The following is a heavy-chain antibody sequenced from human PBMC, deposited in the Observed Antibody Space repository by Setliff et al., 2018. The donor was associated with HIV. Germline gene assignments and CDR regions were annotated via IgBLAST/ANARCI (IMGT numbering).Heavy chain of an antibody. Sequence: SETLSLTCTVSGGSISSYYWSWIRQPPGKGLEWIGNIHSSGSTNYNPSLKSRVTISVDTSKNQFSLKLTSVTAADTAVYYCARIQWLVPGGWFDPWGQGTLVTVSS. J-gene: IGHJ5*02. CDR3: ARIQWLVPGGWFDP. D-gene: IGHD6-19*01. CDR2: IHSSGST. CDR1: GGSISSYY. V-gene: IGHV4-4*09.